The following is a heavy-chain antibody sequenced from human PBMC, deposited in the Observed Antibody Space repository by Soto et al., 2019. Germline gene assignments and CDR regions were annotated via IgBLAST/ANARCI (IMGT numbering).Heavy chain of an antibody. CDR1: GGSITSANW. J-gene: IGHJ5*02. CDR3: ARVLRGWFDP. CDR2: ISHSGIT. Sequence: SETLSLTCAVSGGSITSANWWTWVRQPPGGGLEWIGEISHSGITNYKASLKSRVTMSVDKTKNDVSLKLTSVTAADTAVYYCARVLRGWFDPWGQGAPVTVSS. V-gene: IGHV4-4*02.